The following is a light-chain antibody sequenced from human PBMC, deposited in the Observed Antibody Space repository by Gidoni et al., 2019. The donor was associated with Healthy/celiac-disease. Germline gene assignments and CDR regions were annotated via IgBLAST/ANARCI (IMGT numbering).Light chain of an antibody. CDR3: QQYGSSLWT. V-gene: IGKV3-20*01. Sequence: DIVLTQSPGTLSLSPGERATLSCRASQNVSSSYLAWYQQKPGQAPRLLIYGASSRATGIPDRFSGSGSGTDFTLTISRLEPEDFAVYYCQQYGSSLWTFXQXTKVEIK. CDR1: QNVSSSY. CDR2: GAS. J-gene: IGKJ1*01.